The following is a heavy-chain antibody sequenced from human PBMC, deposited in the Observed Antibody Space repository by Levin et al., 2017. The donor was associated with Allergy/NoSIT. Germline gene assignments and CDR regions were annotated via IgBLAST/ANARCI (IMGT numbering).Heavy chain of an antibody. CDR2: ISSSGNTI. Sequence: PGGSLRLSCAASGFTFSDYYMSWIRQAPGKGLEWVSYISSSGNTIYYADSVKGRFTISRDNAKNSLYLQMNSLRAEDTAVYYCARGTYYDFWSGYKDWGQGTLVTVSS. V-gene: IGHV3-11*01. D-gene: IGHD3-3*01. J-gene: IGHJ4*02. CDR1: GFTFSDYY. CDR3: ARGTYYDFWSGYKD.